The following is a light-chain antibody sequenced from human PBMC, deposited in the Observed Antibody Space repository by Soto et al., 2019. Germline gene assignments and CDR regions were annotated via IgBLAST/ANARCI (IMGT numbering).Light chain of an antibody. Sequence: EVVLTQSPATLSLSPGEGATLSCRASQSIGNYLAWYQQKPGQAPRLLIYATSNRATGIPARFSGSGSGTDFTLTISSLEHEAFAFYYCQQRSSWPFTFGHGTKVDIK. V-gene: IGKV3-11*01. CDR1: QSIGNY. CDR3: QQRSSWPFT. J-gene: IGKJ3*01. CDR2: ATS.